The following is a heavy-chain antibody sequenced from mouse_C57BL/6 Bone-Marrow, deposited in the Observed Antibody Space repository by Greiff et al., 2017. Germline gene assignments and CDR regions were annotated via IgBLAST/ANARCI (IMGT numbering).Heavy chain of an antibody. V-gene: IGHV1-62-2*01. CDR1: GYTFTEYT. D-gene: IGHD2-4*01. J-gene: IGHJ3*01. CDR3: ARHETPRYDYDGDDPGFAY. CDR2: FYPGSGSI. Sequence: VQLQESGAELVKPGASVKLSCKASGYTFTEYTIHWVKQRSGQGLEWIVWFYPGSGSIKYNEKFKDKATLTADKSSSTVYMELSRLTSEDSAVYFGARHETPRYDYDGDDPGFAYWGQGTLVTVSA.